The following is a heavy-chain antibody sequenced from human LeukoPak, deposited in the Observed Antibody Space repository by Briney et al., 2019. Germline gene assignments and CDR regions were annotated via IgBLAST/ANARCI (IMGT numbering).Heavy chain of an antibody. D-gene: IGHD6-13*01. J-gene: IGHJ4*02. Sequence: SETLSLTCTVSGGSISSGGYYWSWIRQHPGKGLEWIGYIYYSGSTYYNPSLKGRVTISEDTSKNQFSLKLSSVTAADTAVYYCARSSDSSSWYSINFDYWGQGTLVTVSS. CDR2: IYYSGST. V-gene: IGHV4-31*03. CDR1: GGSISSGGYY. CDR3: ARSSDSSSWYSINFDY.